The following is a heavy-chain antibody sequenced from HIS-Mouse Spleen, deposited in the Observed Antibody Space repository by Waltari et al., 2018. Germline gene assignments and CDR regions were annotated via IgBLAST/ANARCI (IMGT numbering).Heavy chain of an antibody. CDR1: GGPLRSSTYY. Sequence: QLQLQASGPGLVKPSETLSLTCPVPGGPLRSSTYYWGWIRQPPGKGLEWIGSIYYSGSTYYNPSLKSRVTISVDTSKNQFSLKLSSVTAADTAVYYCARMGPASGSYGDYWGQGTLVTVSS. D-gene: IGHD1-26*01. CDR3: ARMGPASGSYGDY. J-gene: IGHJ4*02. CDR2: IYYSGST. V-gene: IGHV4-39*07.